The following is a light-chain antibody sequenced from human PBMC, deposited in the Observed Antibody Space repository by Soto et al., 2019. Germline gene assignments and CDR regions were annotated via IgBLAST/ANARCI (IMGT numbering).Light chain of an antibody. CDR3: SSYTTSSTFV. J-gene: IGLJ2*01. V-gene: IGLV2-14*01. Sequence: QSVLTQPASVSGSPGQSITISCTGTSSDVGNYNYVSWYQQHPDKAPKLMIYDVSNRPPGVSNRFSGSKSGNTASLTISGLQAEDEADYYCSSYTTSSTFVFGGGTKLTVL. CDR1: SSDVGNYNY. CDR2: DVS.